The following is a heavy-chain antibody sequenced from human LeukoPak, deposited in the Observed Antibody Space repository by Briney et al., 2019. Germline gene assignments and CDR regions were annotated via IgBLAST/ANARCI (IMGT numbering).Heavy chain of an antibody. J-gene: IGHJ4*02. D-gene: IGHD2-21*01. Sequence: GGSLRLSCAASGFTFSSYWMHWVRQAPGKGLVWVSRINSDGSSTNYADSVKGRFSISRDNSKNTLYLQMDSLRGEDTAVYYCAKDFRIGYSAHFDYWGQGVLVTVSS. CDR2: INSDGSST. V-gene: IGHV3-74*01. CDR3: AKDFRIGYSAHFDY. CDR1: GFTFSSYW.